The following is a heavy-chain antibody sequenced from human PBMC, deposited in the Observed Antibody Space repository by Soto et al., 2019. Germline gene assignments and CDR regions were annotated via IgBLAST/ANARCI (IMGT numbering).Heavy chain of an antibody. CDR3: VSQRTSVLTQAYFDY. Sequence: SETLSLTCTVSGGSVSNGNYYWGWIRQSPGKGLEWIGSVYYRGRSYSKSSVKSRVTISVDTSKNQFSLNLNSVTASDTAVYYCVSQRTSVLTQAYFDYWGPGALVTVSS. J-gene: IGHJ4*02. V-gene: IGHV4-39*01. D-gene: IGHD2-8*01. CDR1: GGSVSNGNYY. CDR2: VYYRGRS.